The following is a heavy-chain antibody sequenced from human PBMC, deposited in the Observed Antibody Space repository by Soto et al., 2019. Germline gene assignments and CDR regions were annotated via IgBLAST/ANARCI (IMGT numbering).Heavy chain of an antibody. CDR2: ILPILGPP. CDR3: ARVGGGAYNS. V-gene: IGHV1-69*01. Sequence: QVQLVQSGAELKKPGSSVKVSCKASGGTFRTYAINWVRQAPGQGREWMGGILPILGPPNYAQKFKGRVTIAADDSTSTAYMELTSLRSEDTAIYYCARVGGGAYNSWGQGTLVTVSS. CDR1: GGTFRTYA. D-gene: IGHD3-10*01. J-gene: IGHJ4*02.